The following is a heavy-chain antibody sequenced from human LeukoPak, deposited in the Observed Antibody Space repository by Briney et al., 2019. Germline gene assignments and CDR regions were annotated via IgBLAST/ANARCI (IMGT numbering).Heavy chain of an antibody. J-gene: IGHJ4*02. D-gene: IGHD2-2*01. Sequence: ASVKVSCKASGYTFTSFGISWVRQAPGQGLEWMGWISSYNGNTSYAQKLQGTVTMTTDTSTSTAYMELRSLSSDDTAVYYCARAARYCSSTSCFAGIYYFDFWGQGTLVTVSS. V-gene: IGHV1-18*04. CDR1: GYTFTSFG. CDR2: ISSYNGNT. CDR3: ARAARYCSSTSCFAGIYYFDF.